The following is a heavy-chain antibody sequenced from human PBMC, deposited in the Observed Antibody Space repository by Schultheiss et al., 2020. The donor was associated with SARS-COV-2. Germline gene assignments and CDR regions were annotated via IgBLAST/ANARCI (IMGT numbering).Heavy chain of an antibody. CDR1: GFTFSSYA. V-gene: IGHV3-30*01. J-gene: IGHJ4*02. CDR3: AKFHHYGSESHTRDY. CDR2: ISYDGSNK. Sequence: GESLKISCAASGFTFSSYAMHWVRQAPGKGLEWVAVISYDGSNKYYADSVKGRFTISRDNSKNTLYLQMNSLRAEDTAVYYCAKFHHYGSESHTRDYWGQGALVTVSS. D-gene: IGHD3-10*01.